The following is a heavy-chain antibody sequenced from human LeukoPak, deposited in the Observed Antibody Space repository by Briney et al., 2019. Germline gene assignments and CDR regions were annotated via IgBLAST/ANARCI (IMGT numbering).Heavy chain of an antibody. D-gene: IGHD6-19*01. CDR2: INNDGSTT. Sequence: GGSLRLSCAASGFTFSNYWMHWVRQTPGKGLVWVSRINNDGSTTSYADSVKGRFTISRDNAKNTLYLQMNSLKSEDSAAYYCARGIAVAGTDYWGQGTLVTVSS. V-gene: IGHV3-74*01. CDR1: GFTFSNYW. J-gene: IGHJ4*02. CDR3: ARGIAVAGTDY.